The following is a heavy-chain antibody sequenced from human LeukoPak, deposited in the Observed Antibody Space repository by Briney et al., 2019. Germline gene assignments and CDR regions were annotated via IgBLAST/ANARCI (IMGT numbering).Heavy chain of an antibody. D-gene: IGHD1-26*01. Sequence: PSETLSLTCAVYGGSFSGYYWSWIRQPAGKGLEWIGRIYTSGSTDYNPSLKSRVTMSVDTSKNQLSLKVKSVTAADTAVYYCARDGHSGSYSDYYYGMDVWGQGTTVTVSS. J-gene: IGHJ6*02. CDR1: GGSFSGYY. V-gene: IGHV4-4*07. CDR3: ARDGHSGSYSDYYYGMDV. CDR2: IYTSGST.